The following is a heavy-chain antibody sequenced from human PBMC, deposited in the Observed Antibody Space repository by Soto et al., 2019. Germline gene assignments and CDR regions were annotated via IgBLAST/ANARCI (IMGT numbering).Heavy chain of an antibody. Sequence: SETLSLTCTVSGGSISSYYWSWIRQPPGKGLEWIGYIYYSGSTNYNPSLKSRVTISVDTSKNQFSLKLSSVTAADTAVYYCASGYCSGGSCYRDFYFDYWGQGTLVTVSS. J-gene: IGHJ4*02. D-gene: IGHD2-15*01. CDR2: IYYSGST. CDR1: GGSISSYY. V-gene: IGHV4-59*08. CDR3: ASGYCSGGSCYRDFYFDY.